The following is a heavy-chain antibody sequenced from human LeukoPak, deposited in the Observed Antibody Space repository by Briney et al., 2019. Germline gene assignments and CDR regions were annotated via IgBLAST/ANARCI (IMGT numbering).Heavy chain of an antibody. CDR2: IIPILGIA. D-gene: IGHD4-17*01. V-gene: IGHV1-69*04. J-gene: IGHJ4*02. CDR3: ARGDYGDYPSFDY. CDR1: GGTFSSYA. Sequence: SVKVSCKASGGTFSSYAISWVRQAPGQGLEWMGRIIPILGIANYAQKFQGRVTITADKSTSTAYMELSSLRSEDTAVYYCARGDYGDYPSFDYWGQGTLVTVSS.